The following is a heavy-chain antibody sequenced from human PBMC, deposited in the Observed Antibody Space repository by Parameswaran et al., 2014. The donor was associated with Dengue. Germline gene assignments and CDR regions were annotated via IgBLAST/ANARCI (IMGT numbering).Heavy chain of an antibody. J-gene: IGHJ3*02. D-gene: IGHD3-10*01. CDR2: SLQWST. Sequence: RQPPGRAWSGLGTSLQWSTYYSPSLKSRVTISVDTSKNQFSLKLSSVTAADTAVYYCARVLGPQWLGELYGAFDIWGQGTMVTVSS. CDR3: ARVLGPQWLGELYGAFDI. V-gene: IGHV4-30-4*01.